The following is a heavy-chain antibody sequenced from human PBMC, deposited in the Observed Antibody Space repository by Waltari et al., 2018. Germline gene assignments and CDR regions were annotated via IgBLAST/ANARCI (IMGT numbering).Heavy chain of an antibody. Sequence: EVQLVESGGGLVQPGGCLRLSCAASGFIFSEYWMSWGRQAPGKGLEWLVNIKGDGSEEHYVDSVKGRFTISTDKSKNSLYLQMNSLRTEDTAVYYCARDPVTGYWGQGTLVTVSS. CDR1: GFIFSEYW. CDR2: IKGDGSEE. V-gene: IGHV3-7*01. CDR3: ARDPVTGY. J-gene: IGHJ4*02.